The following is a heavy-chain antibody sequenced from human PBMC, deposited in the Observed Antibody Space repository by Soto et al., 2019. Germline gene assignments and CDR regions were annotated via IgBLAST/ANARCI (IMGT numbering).Heavy chain of an antibody. CDR1: GGTFSSYA. J-gene: IGHJ4*02. CDR2: IIPIFGTA. D-gene: IGHD3-22*01. V-gene: IGHV1-69*01. CDR3: ARVGEDYYDSSGYYRFDY. Sequence: QVQLVQSGAEVKKPGSSVKVSCKASGGTFSSYAISWVRQAPGQGLEWMGGIIPIFGTANYAQKFQGRVTITADESTSTAYMELSSLRSEDTAVYYWARVGEDYYDSSGYYRFDYWGQGTLVTVSS.